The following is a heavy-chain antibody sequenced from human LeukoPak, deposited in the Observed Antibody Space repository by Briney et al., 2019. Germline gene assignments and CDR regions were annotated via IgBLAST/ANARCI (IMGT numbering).Heavy chain of an antibody. CDR3: AKHLRRRFFSKTLGFDP. D-gene: IGHD3-3*01. Sequence: SETLSLTCAVYGGSFSSCYWSWIRQPPGKGLEWIGEINHSGSTNYNPSLKSRVTISLDTSKNQFSLKLRSVTAADTAVYYCAKHLRRRFFSKTLGFDPWGQGTLVTVSS. J-gene: IGHJ5*02. CDR2: INHSGST. V-gene: IGHV4-34*01. CDR1: GGSFSSCY.